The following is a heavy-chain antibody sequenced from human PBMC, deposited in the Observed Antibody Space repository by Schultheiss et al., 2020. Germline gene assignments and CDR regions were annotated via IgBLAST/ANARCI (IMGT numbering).Heavy chain of an antibody. J-gene: IGHJ6*02. Sequence: GGSLRLSCAASGFTFSSYSMNWVRQAPGKGLEWVSYISSSSSTIYYADSVKGRFTISRDNSKNTLYLQMNSLRAEDTAVYYCARDLVITMVRGVINYYYGMDVWGQGTTVTVAS. CDR2: ISSSSSTI. CDR1: GFTFSSYS. V-gene: IGHV3-48*01. CDR3: ARDLVITMVRGVINYYYGMDV. D-gene: IGHD3-10*01.